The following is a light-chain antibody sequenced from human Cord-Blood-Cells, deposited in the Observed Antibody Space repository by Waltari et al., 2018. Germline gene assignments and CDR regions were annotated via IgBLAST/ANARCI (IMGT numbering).Light chain of an antibody. CDR2: GAS. CDR1: QSVSSN. V-gene: IGKV3-15*01. CDR3: QQYNNWPPRT. Sequence: EIVMTQPPATLSVSPGERATLSCMASQSVSSNLAWYQQKPGQAPRLLIDGASTRATGIPARFSGSGSGTEFTLTISSLQSEDFAVYYCQQYNNWPPRTFGQGTKVEIK. J-gene: IGKJ1*01.